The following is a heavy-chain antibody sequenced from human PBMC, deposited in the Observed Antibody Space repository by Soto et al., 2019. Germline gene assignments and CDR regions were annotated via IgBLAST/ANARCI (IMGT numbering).Heavy chain of an antibody. D-gene: IGHD3-9*01. J-gene: IGHJ4*02. CDR2: ISYDGSNK. V-gene: IGHV3-30-3*01. Sequence: QVQLVESGGGVVQPGRSLRLSCAASGFTFSSYAMHWVRQAPGKGLEWVAVISYDGSNKYYADSVKGRFTISRDNSKNTLNLQMNSLRAEDTVVYYCAKGGFYFDWSRGYFDYWGQGTLVTVSS. CDR1: GFTFSSYA. CDR3: AKGGFYFDWSRGYFDY.